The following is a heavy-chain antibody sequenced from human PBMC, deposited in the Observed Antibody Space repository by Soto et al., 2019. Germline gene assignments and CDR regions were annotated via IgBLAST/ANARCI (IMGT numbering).Heavy chain of an antibody. CDR3: VRDRWGQFDP. CDR2: ISPSGYDT. CDR1: GFTFNIYA. V-gene: IGHV3-23*01. D-gene: IGHD7-27*01. J-gene: IGHJ5*02. Sequence: EVQVLESGGGLVQPGGSLRLSCAASGFTFNIYAMSWVRQAPGKGLEWVSAISPSGYDTYYPDSVKGRFTISRDNSKNTLYLQMNSLRAGDTAVFYCVRDRWGQFDPWGQGTLVTVSS.